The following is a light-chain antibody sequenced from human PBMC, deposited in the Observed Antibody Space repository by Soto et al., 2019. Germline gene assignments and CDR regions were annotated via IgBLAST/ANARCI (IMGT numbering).Light chain of an antibody. CDR1: QSVSTSY. J-gene: IGKJ2*01. V-gene: IGKV3-20*01. Sequence: EIVLTQSPGILSLSPGERATLSCRASQSVSTSYLAWYQQKPGQAPRLLIYGASNRATGIPDMFSASGSKTDFTLTISRLEPEDFAVYYCQQYGSSPPYTFGQGTTLEIK. CDR2: GAS. CDR3: QQYGSSPPYT.